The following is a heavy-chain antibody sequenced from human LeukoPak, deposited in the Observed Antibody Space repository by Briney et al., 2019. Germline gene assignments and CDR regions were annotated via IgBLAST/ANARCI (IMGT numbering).Heavy chain of an antibody. D-gene: IGHD3-22*01. V-gene: IGHV6-1*01. CDR2: TYYRSKWYN. Sequence: SQTLSLTCAISGDSVSSNSAAWNWIRQSPSRGLEWPGRTYYRSKWYNDYAVSVKSRITINPDTSKNQFSLRLSSVTAADTAVYYCARGVFTMTTDAFVWGQGTMVTVSS. CDR1: GDSVSSNSAA. CDR3: ARGVFTMTTDAFV. J-gene: IGHJ3*01.